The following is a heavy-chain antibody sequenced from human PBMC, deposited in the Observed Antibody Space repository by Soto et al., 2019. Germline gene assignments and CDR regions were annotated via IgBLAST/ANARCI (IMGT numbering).Heavy chain of an antibody. V-gene: IGHV3-48*01. Sequence: DLVESGGDLVQPGGSLRLSCAASGFSFSDYTMIWVRQAPGKGLEWVSYISYSSRTIHYADSVKGRFTISRDNGKNSLYLQMNNLRAEDTAVYYCARWEAGAEYWGQGTLVTVSS. J-gene: IGHJ4*02. D-gene: IGHD1-26*01. CDR1: GFSFSDYT. CDR2: ISYSSRTI. CDR3: ARWEAGAEY.